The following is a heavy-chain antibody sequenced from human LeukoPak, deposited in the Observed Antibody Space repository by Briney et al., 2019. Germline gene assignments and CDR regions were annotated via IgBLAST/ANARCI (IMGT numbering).Heavy chain of an antibody. CDR1: GFTFNSYA. V-gene: IGHV3-64*04. D-gene: IGHD6-19*01. CDR2: IDSIGDST. CDR3: ARDADSSGWYSFFDY. J-gene: IGHJ4*02. Sequence: GGSLRLSCAASGFTFNSYAMQWVRQAPGKGLECVSVIDSIGDSTYYADSVRGRFTISRDNSKNTLYLQMNSLRAEDTAVYYCARDADSSGWYSFFDYWGQGTLVTVSS.